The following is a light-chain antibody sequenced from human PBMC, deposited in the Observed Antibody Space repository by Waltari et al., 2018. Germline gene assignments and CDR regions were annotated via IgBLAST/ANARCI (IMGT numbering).Light chain of an antibody. CDR1: QSVLYSSNNKNY. V-gene: IGKV4-1*01. Sequence: DIVMTQSPDSLAVSLGERATINCKSSQSVLYSSNNKNYLAWYQQKPGQPPKLLIYWASTLESGVPDRVSGSVSGTDFTLTISSLQTEDVAVYYCQQYYSTPLFTFGPGTKVDIK. J-gene: IGKJ3*01. CDR2: WAS. CDR3: QQYYSTPLFT.